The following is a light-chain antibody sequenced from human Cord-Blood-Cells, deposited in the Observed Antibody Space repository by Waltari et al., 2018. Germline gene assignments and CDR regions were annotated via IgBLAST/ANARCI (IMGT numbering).Light chain of an antibody. CDR1: QSVSSN. J-gene: IGKJ2*03. V-gene: IGKV3-15*01. CDR3: QQYNNWPPYS. CDR2: GAS. Sequence: EIVMTQSPATLSVSPGERATLSCRASQSVSSNLARYQQKPGQAPRLLIYGASTRATGIPARCSGSGSGTEFTLTISSLQSEDFAVYYCQQYNNWPPYSFGQGTKLEIK.